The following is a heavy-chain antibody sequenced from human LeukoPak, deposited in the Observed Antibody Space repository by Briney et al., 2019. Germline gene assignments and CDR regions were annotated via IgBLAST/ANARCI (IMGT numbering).Heavy chain of an antibody. CDR2: ISSSSNYI. CDR3: AKDGRVEQQLYYFDY. J-gene: IGHJ4*02. Sequence: GSLRLSCAASGFIFSTYTMNWVRQAPGKGLEWVSAISSSSNYIYYADSVKGRFTISRDNSKNTLHLQMNSLRAEDTAVYYCAKDGRVEQQLYYFDYWGQGALVTVSS. CDR1: GFIFSTYT. D-gene: IGHD6-13*01. V-gene: IGHV3-21*04.